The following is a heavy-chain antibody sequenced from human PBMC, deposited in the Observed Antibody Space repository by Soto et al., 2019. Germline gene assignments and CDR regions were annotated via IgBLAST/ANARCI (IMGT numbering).Heavy chain of an antibody. Sequence: GGSLRLSCAASGFTFSSYAMSWVRQAPGKGLEWVSAISGSGGSTYYADSVKGRFTISRDNSKNTLYLQMNSLRAEDTAVYYCAKDFRRAELRYFDHGKGYYYMDVWGKGTTVTVSS. V-gene: IGHV3-23*01. CDR1: GFTFSSYA. CDR3: AKDFRRAELRYFDHGKGYYYMDV. D-gene: IGHD3-9*01. CDR2: ISGSGGST. J-gene: IGHJ6*03.